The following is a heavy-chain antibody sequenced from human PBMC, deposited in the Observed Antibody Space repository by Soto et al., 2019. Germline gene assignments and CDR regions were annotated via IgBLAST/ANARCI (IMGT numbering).Heavy chain of an antibody. J-gene: IGHJ5*02. Sequence: PSETLSLTCTVSGGSISSYYWSWIRQPAGKGLEWIGRIYTSGSTNSNPSLKSRVTMSVDTSKNQFSLKQSSVTAADTAVYYCARAANLIVRGVINWFDPWGQGTLVTVSS. CDR2: IYTSGST. CDR3: ARAANLIVRGVINWFDP. CDR1: GGSISSYY. D-gene: IGHD3-10*01. V-gene: IGHV4-4*07.